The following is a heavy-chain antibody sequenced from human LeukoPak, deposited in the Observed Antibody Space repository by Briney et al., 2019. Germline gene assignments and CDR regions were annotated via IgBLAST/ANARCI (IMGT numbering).Heavy chain of an antibody. CDR1: GFTFSSYS. J-gene: IGHJ3*02. D-gene: IGHD6-13*01. CDR2: ISSSSSYI. Sequence: GGSLRLSCAASGFTFSSYSMNWVRQAPGKGLEWVSSISSSSSYIYYADSVKGRCTITRDNAKNSLYLQMTSLRAEDTAVYYCAGDGAAAGNDAFDIWGQGTMVTVSS. V-gene: IGHV3-21*01. CDR3: AGDGAAAGNDAFDI.